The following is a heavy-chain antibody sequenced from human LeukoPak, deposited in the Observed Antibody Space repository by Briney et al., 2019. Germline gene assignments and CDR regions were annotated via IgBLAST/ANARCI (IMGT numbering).Heavy chain of an antibody. CDR1: GYTFKAYY. CDR2: ITPTSGDT. J-gene: IGHJ4*02. V-gene: IGHV1-2*02. Sequence: ASVKVSCKAPGYTFKAYYIHWLRQAPGQGFEWMGWITPTSGDTKYSQNFQDNVSMTRDMSITTAFLELSRLTSDDTAVYYCARLRGPRYGDLFDSWGQGTLVTVSS. CDR3: ARLRGPRYGDLFDS. D-gene: IGHD4-17*01.